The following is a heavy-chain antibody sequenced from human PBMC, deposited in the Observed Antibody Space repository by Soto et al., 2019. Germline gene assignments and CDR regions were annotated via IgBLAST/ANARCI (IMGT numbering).Heavy chain of an antibody. J-gene: IGHJ4*02. CDR2: MSYDGSNK. CDR3: AKDRERAVAGTGFDY. Sequence: GGSLRLSCAASGFTFSSYGMHWVRQAPGKGLEWVAVMSYDGSNKYYADSVKGRFTISRDNSKNTLYLQMNSLRAEDTAVYYCAKDRERAVAGTGFDYWGQGTLVTVSS. CDR1: GFTFSSYG. D-gene: IGHD6-19*01. V-gene: IGHV3-30*18.